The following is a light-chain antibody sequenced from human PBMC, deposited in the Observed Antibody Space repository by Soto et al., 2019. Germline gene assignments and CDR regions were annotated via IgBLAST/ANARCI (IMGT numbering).Light chain of an antibody. CDR1: SSDIGVYNY. J-gene: IGLJ2*01. V-gene: IGLV2-14*01. CDR2: DVT. CDR3: TSYRVSGIFEV. Sequence: QSALTQPASVSGSPGQSITISCTGTSSDIGVYNYVSWYQQHPGKAPKLMIYDVTKRPSGVSNRFSGSKSGNTASLTISGLQAEDEADYYCTSYRVSGIFEVFGGGTKLTVL.